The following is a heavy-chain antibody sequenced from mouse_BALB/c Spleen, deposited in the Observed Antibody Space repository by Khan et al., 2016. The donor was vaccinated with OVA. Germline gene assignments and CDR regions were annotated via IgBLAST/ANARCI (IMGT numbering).Heavy chain of an antibody. CDR1: GYTFSGYW. J-gene: IGHJ1*01. D-gene: IGHD2-1*01. V-gene: IGHV1-9*01. Sequence: QVQLKESGAELMKPGASVKISCKATGYTFSGYWIEWVKQRPGHGLEWNGEILPGSGSTTYNENFKGKATFTADTTSNTAYMRLSSLTSEDSAVYYCARYGNHCDFDVWGARTTVTVSS. CDR2: ILPGSGST. CDR3: ARYGNHCDFDV.